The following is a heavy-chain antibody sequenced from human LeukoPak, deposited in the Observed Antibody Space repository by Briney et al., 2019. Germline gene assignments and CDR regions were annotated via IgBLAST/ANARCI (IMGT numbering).Heavy chain of an antibody. CDR2: IYYSGST. CDR1: GGSFSGYY. CDR3: AGTTVTLEDYWYFDL. Sequence: PSETLSLTCAVYGGSFSGYYWSWIRQPPGKGLEWIGYIYYSGSTNYNPSLKSRVTISVDTSKNQFSLKLSSVTAADTAVYYCAGTTVTLEDYWYFDLWGRGTLVTVSS. D-gene: IGHD4-17*01. V-gene: IGHV4-59*01. J-gene: IGHJ2*01.